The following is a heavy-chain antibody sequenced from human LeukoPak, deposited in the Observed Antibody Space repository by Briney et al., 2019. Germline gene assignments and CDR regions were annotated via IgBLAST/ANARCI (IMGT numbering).Heavy chain of an antibody. CDR3: AKGGYCSSTSCFGPDY. J-gene: IGHJ4*02. V-gene: IGHV3-7*03. Sequence: PGGSLRLSCAASGFTFSSYWMSWVRQAPGKGLEWVANIKQDGSEKYYVDSVKGRFTISRDNAKNSLYLQMNSLRAEDTAVYYCAKGGYCSSTSCFGPDYWGQGTLVTVSS. D-gene: IGHD2-2*01. CDR2: IKQDGSEK. CDR1: GFTFSSYW.